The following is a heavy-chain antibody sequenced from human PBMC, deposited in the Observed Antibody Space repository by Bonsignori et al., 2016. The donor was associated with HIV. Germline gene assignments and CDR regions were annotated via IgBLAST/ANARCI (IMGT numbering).Heavy chain of an antibody. CDR3: VRAGGGEGYNWAY. J-gene: IGHJ4*02. V-gene: IGHV3-74*01. D-gene: IGHD5-24*01. Sequence: VRQAPGKGLVWISRINSDGSTTNYADSVRGRFTISRDNAKNTLFLQMNSLKVEDTAVYYCVRAGGGEGYNWAYWGQGSLVTVSS. CDR2: INSDGSTT.